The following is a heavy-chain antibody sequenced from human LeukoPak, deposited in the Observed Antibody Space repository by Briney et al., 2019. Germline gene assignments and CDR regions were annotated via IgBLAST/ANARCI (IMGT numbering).Heavy chain of an antibody. V-gene: IGHV3-23*01. CDR1: GFTLSSYG. Sequence: GGTLRLSCAVSGFTLSSYGMSWVRQAPGKGLEWVSAISGSGGSTYYADSVKGRFTISRDNSKNTLYLQMNSLRAEDTAVYYCAREWKLLNWGQGTLVTVSS. CDR2: ISGSGGST. J-gene: IGHJ4*02. D-gene: IGHD1-26*01. CDR3: AREWKLLN.